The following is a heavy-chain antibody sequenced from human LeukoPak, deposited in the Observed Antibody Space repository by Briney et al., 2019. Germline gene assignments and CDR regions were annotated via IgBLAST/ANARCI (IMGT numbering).Heavy chain of an antibody. J-gene: IGHJ4*02. D-gene: IGHD1-26*01. Sequence: SETLSLTCTVSGGSISSGSYYWSWIRQPAGKGLEWIGRIYTSGSTNYNPSLKSRVTISVDTSKNQFSLKLSSVTAADTAVYYCASSSSGSYGNYFDYWGQGTLVTVSS. V-gene: IGHV4-61*02. CDR2: IYTSGST. CDR1: GGSISSGSYY. CDR3: ASSSSGSYGNYFDY.